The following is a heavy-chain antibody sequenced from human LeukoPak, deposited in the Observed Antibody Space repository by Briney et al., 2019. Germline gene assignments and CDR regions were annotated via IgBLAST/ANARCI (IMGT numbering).Heavy chain of an antibody. J-gene: IGHJ3*02. Sequence: SGGSLRLSCAASGFTFSSYAMSWVRQAPGKGLEWVSAISASGDNTYYADSVKGRFTISRDNSKNTLYLQMNSLRSEGTAVYYCAKLTGGAAYDTFDIWGQGTMVTVSS. D-gene: IGHD2-21*01. CDR3: AKLTGGAAYDTFDI. V-gene: IGHV3-23*01. CDR1: GFTFSSYA. CDR2: ISASGDNT.